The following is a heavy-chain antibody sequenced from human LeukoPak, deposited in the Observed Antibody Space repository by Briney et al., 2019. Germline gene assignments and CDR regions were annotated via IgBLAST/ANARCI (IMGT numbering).Heavy chain of an antibody. J-gene: IGHJ5*02. D-gene: IGHD3-16*01. CDR3: ARLFPTLTRSIWGRFDA. V-gene: IGHV5-51*01. CDR1: GYDFPSYW. Sequence: PGESLKISCEGSGYDFPSYWVAWVRPVPGKGLEWLGIIDPGDSTTRDNPSFQGQATISADKSINTAYLQWSTLRASDPATFYCARLFPTLTRSIWGRFDAWGQGTLVTVSS. CDR2: IDPGDSTT.